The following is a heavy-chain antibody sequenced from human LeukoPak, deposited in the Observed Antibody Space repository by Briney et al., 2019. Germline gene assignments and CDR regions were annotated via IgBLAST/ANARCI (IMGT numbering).Heavy chain of an antibody. D-gene: IGHD5-24*01. CDR3: ASESRDGYNTRGFDL. Sequence: SETLSLTCTVSGVSISSSSYYWGWIRQPPGKGLEWIGYIYYSGSTNYNPSLKSRVTISVDTSKNQFSLKLSSVTAADTAVYYCASESRDGYNTRGFDLWGRGTLVTVSS. CDR2: IYYSGST. CDR1: GVSISSSSYY. J-gene: IGHJ2*01. V-gene: IGHV4-61*05.